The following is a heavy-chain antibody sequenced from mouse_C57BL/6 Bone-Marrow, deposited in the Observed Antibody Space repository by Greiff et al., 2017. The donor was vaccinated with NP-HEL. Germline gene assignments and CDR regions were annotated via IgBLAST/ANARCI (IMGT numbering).Heavy chain of an antibody. D-gene: IGHD1-1*01. CDR1: GYTFTSYW. CDR2: IDPSDSYT. V-gene: IGHV1-69*01. CDR3: AREFVTTVVARNYFDY. J-gene: IGHJ2*01. Sequence: VPLQPPGAALVLPGASVQLSCTASGYTFTSYWMPWLKQCPGHGLEWIGVIDPSDSYTNYNQKFKGQSTLTVDKSSSTAYMQLSSLTSEDSAVYYCAREFVTTVVARNYFDYWGQGTTLTVSS.